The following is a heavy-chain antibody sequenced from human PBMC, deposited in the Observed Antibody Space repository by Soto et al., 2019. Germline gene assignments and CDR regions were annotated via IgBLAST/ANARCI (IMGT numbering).Heavy chain of an antibody. CDR1: GFNFANYA. D-gene: IGHD3-3*01. CDR2: ISSTGRRT. V-gene: IGHV3-23*01. CDR3: AKVANVGVVVEYFDH. J-gene: IGHJ4*02. Sequence: GGSLRLSCGGSGFNFANYAMGWVRQAPGKGLEWASGISSTGRRTYYADSVRGRFSISRDNSKNTVDLQINSLRAEDTAVYYCAKVANVGVVVEYFDHWGQGSLVTVSS.